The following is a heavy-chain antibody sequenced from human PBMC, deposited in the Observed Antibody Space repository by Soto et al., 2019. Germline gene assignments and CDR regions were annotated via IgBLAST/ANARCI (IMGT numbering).Heavy chain of an antibody. CDR1: GVTFSTDS. CDR3: AREIDGYDGMDV. V-gene: IGHV1-69*12. J-gene: IGHJ6*02. CDR2: IIPMFGTA. Sequence: QVQLVQSGAEVKKPGSSVKVSCKASGVTFSTDSISWVRQAPGQGLEWMGGIIPMFGTANNVQKFQGRVTITADESTSTAYVELSSLRSEDTAVYVWAREIDGYDGMDVWGQGTTVTVAS.